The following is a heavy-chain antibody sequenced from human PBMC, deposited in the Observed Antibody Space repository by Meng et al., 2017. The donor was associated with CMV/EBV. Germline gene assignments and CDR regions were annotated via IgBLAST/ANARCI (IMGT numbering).Heavy chain of an antibody. V-gene: IGHV3-33*01. CDR3: ARGVEGFDY. CDR2: IWYDGSEE. CDR1: GFTFSKCG. Sequence: GGSLRLSCTASGFTFSKCGMHWVRQAPGKGLEWVAVIWYDGSEEYYADNVKGRFTISRDNYRHMLYLQMNNLRAEDTAVYYCARGVEGFDYWGQGTLVTVSS. J-gene: IGHJ4*02.